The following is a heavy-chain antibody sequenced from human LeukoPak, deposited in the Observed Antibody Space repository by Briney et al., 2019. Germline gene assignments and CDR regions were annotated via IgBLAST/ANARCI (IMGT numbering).Heavy chain of an antibody. V-gene: IGHV3-21*01. J-gene: IGHJ4*02. CDR1: GFTFSSYS. Sequence: GGSLRLSCAASGFTFSSYSMNWVRQAPRKGLEWVSSISSSSSYIYYADSVKGRFTNSRDNAKNSLYLQMNSLRAEDTAVYYCARTRHPDGNSWVFDYWGQGTLVTVSS. D-gene: IGHD4-23*01. CDR3: ARTRHPDGNSWVFDY. CDR2: ISSSSSYI.